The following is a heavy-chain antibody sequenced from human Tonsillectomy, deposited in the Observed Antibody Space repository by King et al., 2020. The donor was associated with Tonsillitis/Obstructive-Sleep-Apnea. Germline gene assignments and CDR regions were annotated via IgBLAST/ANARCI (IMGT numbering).Heavy chain of an antibody. Sequence: EVQLVESGGGLVQPGGSLRLSCAASGFSISSRAMSWVRQTPGKGLEWVASINKVGGIYYSDSVKGRFTISRDNFKNTLDLQMNGLRAEDTAVYYCAKDPPSSGWPAFDYWGQGPLVIVSS. J-gene: IGHJ4*02. CDR3: AKDPPSSGWPAFDY. V-gene: IGHV3-23*04. CDR2: INKVGGI. D-gene: IGHD6-19*01. CDR1: GFSISSRA.